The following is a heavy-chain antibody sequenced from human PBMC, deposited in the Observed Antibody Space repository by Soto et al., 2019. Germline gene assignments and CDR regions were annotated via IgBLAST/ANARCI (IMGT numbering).Heavy chain of an antibody. Sequence: PSETLSLTCSVSGGSMSEYFWSWIRQSPGKGLEWIGYIYYLGSTDYNPSLKSRVTISVDTSKNQFSLKLSSVTAADTAVYYCASAILTGPYYYYYGMDVWGQGTTVTVSS. J-gene: IGHJ6*02. CDR3: ASAILTGPYYYYYGMDV. D-gene: IGHD3-9*01. CDR1: GGSMSEYF. V-gene: IGHV4-59*01. CDR2: IYYLGST.